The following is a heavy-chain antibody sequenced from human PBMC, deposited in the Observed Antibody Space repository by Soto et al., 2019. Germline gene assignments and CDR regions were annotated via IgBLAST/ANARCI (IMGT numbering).Heavy chain of an antibody. CDR1: GGSISSGGYS. CDR2: LSHSGST. D-gene: IGHD3-16*02. CDR3: ARVVMGYYDYVWGSYPDAFDI. V-gene: IGHV4-30-2*01. Sequence: QLQLQESGSGLVKPSQTLSLTCAVSGGSISSGGYSWSWLRQPPGKGLEWLGYLSHSGSTYYNPSLKSRVTISVDRAKNQFSRKLSSVTAADTAVYYCARVVMGYYDYVWGSYPDAFDIWGQGTMVTVSS. J-gene: IGHJ3*02.